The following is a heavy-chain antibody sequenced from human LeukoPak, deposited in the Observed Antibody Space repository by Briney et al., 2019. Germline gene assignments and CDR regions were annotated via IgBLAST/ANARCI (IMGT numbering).Heavy chain of an antibody. CDR2: IYYSGST. D-gene: IGHD4-17*01. J-gene: IGHJ3*02. CDR3: ARDHHDYGDPGDAFDI. CDR1: GGSISSGDYY. Sequence: SETLSLTCTVSGGSISSGDYYWSWIRQPPGKGLEWIGYIYYSGSTYYNPSLKSRVTISVDTSKNQFSLKLSSVTAADTAVYYCARDHHDYGDPGDAFDIWGQGTMVTVSS. V-gene: IGHV4-30-4*08.